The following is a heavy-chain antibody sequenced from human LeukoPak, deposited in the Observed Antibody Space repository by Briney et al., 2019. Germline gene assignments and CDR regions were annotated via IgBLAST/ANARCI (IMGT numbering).Heavy chain of an antibody. CDR3: ARGFDGYPFGWWCYR. J-gene: IGHJ5*02. CDR2: VSADGSTT. Sequence: PGGSLTVSRVVSGFTFSTYWIHWVRQAPGKGLVWVSRVSADGSTTIYADSVKGRFTISRDNGVNTVYLQMNSLRAEDTAVYYCARGFDGYPFGWWCYRWGEGTLVTVSS. D-gene: IGHD5-24*01. CDR1: GFTFSTYW. V-gene: IGHV3-74*01.